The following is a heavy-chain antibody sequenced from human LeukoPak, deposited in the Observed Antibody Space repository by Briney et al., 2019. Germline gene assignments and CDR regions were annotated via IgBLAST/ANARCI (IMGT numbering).Heavy chain of an antibody. J-gene: IGHJ4*02. CDR3: ARDDYYYGSGSYTDY. V-gene: IGHV3-11*01. D-gene: IGHD3-10*01. CDR2: ISSSGSSI. CDR1: GFTFSDYN. Sequence: GGSLRLSSAASGFTFSDYNMSWIPQAPGKGLEWVSYISSSGSSIYYADSVKGRFTISRDNAKNSLSLQMNSLRAEDTAVYYCARDDYYYGSGSYTDYWGQGTLVTVSS.